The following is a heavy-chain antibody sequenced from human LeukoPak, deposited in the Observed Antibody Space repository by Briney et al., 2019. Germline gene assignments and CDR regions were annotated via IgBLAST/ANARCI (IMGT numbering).Heavy chain of an antibody. J-gene: IGHJ4*02. CDR1: GGSISSYY. V-gene: IGHV4-59*01. CDR3: ARDPSNGVAGTIFDY. D-gene: IGHD6-19*01. CDR2: IYYSGST. Sequence: ASETLSLTCTVSGGSISSYYWSWIRQPPGKGLEWIGYIYYSGSTNYNPSLKSRVTISVDTSKNQFSLKLSSVTAADTAVYYCARDPSNGVAGTIFDYWGQGTLVTVSS.